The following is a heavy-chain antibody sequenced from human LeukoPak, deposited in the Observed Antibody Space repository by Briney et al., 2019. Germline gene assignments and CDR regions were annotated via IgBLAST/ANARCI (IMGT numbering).Heavy chain of an antibody. Sequence: PGGSLRLSCAASGFTFSSYEMNWVRQAPGKGLEWIGSIYYSGSTYYNPSLKSRVTISVDTSKNQFSLKLSSVTAADTAVYYCATGHPYYYDSSGRRGYYFDYWGQGTLVTVSS. D-gene: IGHD3-22*01. V-gene: IGHV4-59*05. CDR3: ATGHPYYYDSSGRRGYYFDY. CDR2: IYYSGST. CDR1: GFTFSSYE. J-gene: IGHJ4*02.